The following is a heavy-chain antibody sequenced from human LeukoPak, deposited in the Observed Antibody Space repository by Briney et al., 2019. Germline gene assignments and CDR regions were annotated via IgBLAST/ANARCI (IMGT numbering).Heavy chain of an antibody. CDR3: AIAVSTSIVGASDAFDI. V-gene: IGHV1-46*01. CDR1: GYTFTSYY. Sequence: ASVEVSCKASGYTFTSYYMHWVRQAPGQGLEWMGIINPSGGSTSYAQKFQGRVTMTRDTSTSTVYMELRSLRSDDTAVYYCAIAVSTSIVGASDAFDIWGQGTMVTVSS. J-gene: IGHJ3*02. CDR2: INPSGGST. D-gene: IGHD1-26*01.